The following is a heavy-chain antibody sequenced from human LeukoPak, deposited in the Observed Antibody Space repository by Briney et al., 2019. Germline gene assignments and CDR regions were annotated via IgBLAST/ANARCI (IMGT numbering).Heavy chain of an antibody. CDR1: GFTFSSYG. Sequence: GGSLRLSCAASGFTFSSYGMHWVRQAPGKGLEWVAVIWCDGSNKYYADSVKGRFTISRDNSKNTLYLQMNSLRAEDTAVYYCSKGGSGWYYDYYYGMDVWGQGTTVTVSS. CDR3: SKGGSGWYYDYYYGMDV. D-gene: IGHD6-19*01. J-gene: IGHJ6*02. V-gene: IGHV3-30*02. CDR2: IWCDGSNK.